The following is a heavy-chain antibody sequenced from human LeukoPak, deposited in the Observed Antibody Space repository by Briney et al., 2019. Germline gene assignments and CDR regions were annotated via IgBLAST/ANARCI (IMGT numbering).Heavy chain of an antibody. CDR1: GGSFSGYY. Sequence: SETLSLTCAVYGGSFSGYYWSWIRQPPGKGLEWIGEINHSGSTNYNPSLKSRVTISVDTSKNQFSLKLSSVTAADTAVYYCASPYGYMAGYWGQGTLVTVSS. D-gene: IGHD5-24*01. CDR2: INHSGST. J-gene: IGHJ4*02. CDR3: ASPYGYMAGY. V-gene: IGHV4-34*01.